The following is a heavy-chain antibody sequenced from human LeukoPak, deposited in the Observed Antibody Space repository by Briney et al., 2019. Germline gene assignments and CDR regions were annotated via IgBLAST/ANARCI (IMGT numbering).Heavy chain of an antibody. CDR3: ARAHIVVVTAIRGGVHLQH. CDR1: GFTFSSYS. Sequence: GGSLRLSCAASGFTFSSYSMNWVRQAPGKGLEWVSSISSSSSYIYYADSVKGRFTISRDNAKNSLYLQMNSLRAEDTAVYYCARAHIVVVTAIRGGVHLQHWGQGTLVTVSS. J-gene: IGHJ1*01. D-gene: IGHD2-21*02. CDR2: ISSSSSYI. V-gene: IGHV3-21*01.